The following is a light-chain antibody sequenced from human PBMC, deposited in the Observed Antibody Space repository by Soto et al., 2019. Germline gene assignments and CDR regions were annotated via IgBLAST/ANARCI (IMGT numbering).Light chain of an antibody. CDR2: DAS. V-gene: IGKV3-11*01. CDR3: QQRYNWPLT. Sequence: EIVMTQSPVTLSVSPGERVTLSCRASQSVSSNLAWYQQKPGQAPSLLIYDASDRATGIPARFSGSGSGTAFTLTISGLEPEDFALYYCQQRYNWPLTFGGGTKVDIK. CDR1: QSVSSN. J-gene: IGKJ4*01.